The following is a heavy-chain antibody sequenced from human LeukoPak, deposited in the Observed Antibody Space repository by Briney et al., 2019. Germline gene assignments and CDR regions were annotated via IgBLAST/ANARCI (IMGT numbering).Heavy chain of an antibody. D-gene: IGHD3-16*01. CDR2: INHNGNVN. Sequence: GGSLRLSCAASGFTFSSYWMNWARQAPGKGLEWVASINHNGNVNYYVDSVKGRFTISRDNAKYSLYLQMSNLRAEDTAVYFCARGGGLNVWGQGATVTVSS. V-gene: IGHV3-7*03. CDR1: GFTFSSYW. CDR3: ARGGGLNV. J-gene: IGHJ6*02.